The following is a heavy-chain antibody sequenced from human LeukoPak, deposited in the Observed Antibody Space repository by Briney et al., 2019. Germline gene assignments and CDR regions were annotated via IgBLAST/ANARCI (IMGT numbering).Heavy chain of an antibody. CDR2: IYKSGSP. CDR3: ARGTCSNGVCYRYGEGFHY. CDR1: GASISDTHW. V-gene: IGHV4-4*02. D-gene: IGHD2-8*01. J-gene: IGHJ4*02. Sequence: SETLSLTCAVSGASISDTHWWSWVRQPPGKGLEWIGEIYKSGSPNYNPSLRSRVAISEDKFKNQFSLKLTSVTAADTAVYYCARGTCSNGVCYRYGEGFHYWGQGTLVTVSS.